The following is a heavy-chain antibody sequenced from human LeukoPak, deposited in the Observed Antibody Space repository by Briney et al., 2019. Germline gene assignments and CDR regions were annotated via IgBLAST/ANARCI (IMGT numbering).Heavy chain of an antibody. CDR2: LSHDGNNQ. CDR3: VADFDY. D-gene: IGHD6-19*01. V-gene: IGHV3-30*03. Sequence: AGGSLRLSCAASGFTFSDYYMSWIRQAPGKGLEWVALLSHDGNNQYYADSVRDRFTLSRDNSQNTLYLQMNSLRPEDTATYYCVADFDYWGQGTLVTVSS. J-gene: IGHJ4*02. CDR1: GFTFSDYY.